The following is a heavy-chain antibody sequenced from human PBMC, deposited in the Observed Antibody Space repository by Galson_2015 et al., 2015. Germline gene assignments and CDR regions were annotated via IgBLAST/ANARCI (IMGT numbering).Heavy chain of an antibody. CDR3: ARDRPGIAVAGNSPDFDC. CDR1: GFTFSSSD. V-gene: IGHV3-48*03. D-gene: IGHD6-19*01. CDR2: ISSSGSII. J-gene: IGHJ4*02. Sequence: SLRLSCAARGFTFSSSDMNWVRQAPGKGLEWVSHISSSGSIIYYADSVKGRFTISRDNAKNSLYLQMNSLRAEDTAVYYCARDRPGIAVAGNSPDFDCWGQGTLVTVSS.